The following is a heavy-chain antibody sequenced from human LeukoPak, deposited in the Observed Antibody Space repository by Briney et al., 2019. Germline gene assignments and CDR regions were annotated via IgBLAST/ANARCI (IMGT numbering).Heavy chain of an antibody. V-gene: IGHV3-21*01. CDR2: ISSSSSYI. CDR3: ASGKGSYYRFDY. D-gene: IGHD1-26*01. Sequence: GGSLRLSCAASGFTFSSYSMNWVRQAPGKGLEWVSSISSSSSYIYYADSVKGRFTISRDNAKNSLYLQMNSLRAEDTAVYYCASGKGSYYRFDYWGQGTLVTVSS. J-gene: IGHJ4*02. CDR1: GFTFSSYS.